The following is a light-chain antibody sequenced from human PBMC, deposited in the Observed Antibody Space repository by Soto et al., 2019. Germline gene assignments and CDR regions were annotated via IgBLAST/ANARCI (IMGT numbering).Light chain of an antibody. Sequence: QSALTQPASVSGSPGQSITISCTGTSTDVGAYNYVSWYQQHPGKAPKLMIYEVSYRPSGVSNRFSGSKSGNTASLTISGLQAEDEADYYCYSYTSSSTRVFGTGTKVTVL. J-gene: IGLJ1*01. V-gene: IGLV2-14*01. CDR1: STDVGAYNY. CDR2: EVS. CDR3: YSYTSSSTRV.